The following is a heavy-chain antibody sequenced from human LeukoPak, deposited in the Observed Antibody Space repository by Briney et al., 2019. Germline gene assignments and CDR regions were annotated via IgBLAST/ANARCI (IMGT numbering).Heavy chain of an antibody. V-gene: IGHV1-46*01. Sequence: ASLKVSCKXSGYIFITYYIHWVRQSPGQGLEWMGIINPDGGRTSYAQKFQGRVTMTRDTSTSTVYMELSSLRSEDTAVYYCARDPYYDQSGSGDYYYYMDVWGEGTTVTVSS. CDR3: ARDPYYDQSGSGDYYYYMDV. CDR2: INPDGGRT. CDR1: GYIFITYY. J-gene: IGHJ6*03. D-gene: IGHD3-22*01.